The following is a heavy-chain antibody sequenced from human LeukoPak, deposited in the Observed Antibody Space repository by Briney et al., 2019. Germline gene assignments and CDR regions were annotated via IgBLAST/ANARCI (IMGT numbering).Heavy chain of an antibody. D-gene: IGHD6-19*01. J-gene: IGHJ6*02. CDR3: AKWISSGWYYYYDMDV. CDR1: GFTFSSYA. V-gene: IGHV3-23*01. Sequence: GGSLRLSCAASGFTFSSYAMSWVRQAPGKGLEWVSAISGSGGSTYYADSVKGRFTISRDNSKNTLYLQMNSLRAEDTAVYYCAKWISSGWYYYYDMDVWGQGTTVTVSS. CDR2: ISGSGGST.